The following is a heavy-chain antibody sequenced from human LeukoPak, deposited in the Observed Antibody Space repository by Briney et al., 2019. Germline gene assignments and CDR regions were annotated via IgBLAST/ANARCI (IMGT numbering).Heavy chain of an antibody. J-gene: IGHJ5*02. CDR1: GGSFSGYY. D-gene: IGHD3-10*01. Sequence: SETLSLTCAVYGGSFSGYYWSWIRQPPGKGLEWIGEINHSGSTNYNPSLKSRVTISLDTSKNQFSLKLSSVTAADTAVYYCARQEVTMVRGVIITNWFDTWGQGPLVTVSS. V-gene: IGHV4-34*01. CDR2: INHSGST. CDR3: ARQEVTMVRGVIITNWFDT.